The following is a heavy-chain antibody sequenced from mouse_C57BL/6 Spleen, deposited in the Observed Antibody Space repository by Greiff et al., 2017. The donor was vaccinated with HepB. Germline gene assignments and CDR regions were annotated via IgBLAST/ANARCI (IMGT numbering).Heavy chain of an antibody. CDR2: IHPNSGST. J-gene: IGHJ2*01. V-gene: IGHV1-64*01. Sequence: VQLQQPGAELVKPGASVKLSCKASGYTFTSYWMHWVKQRPGQGLEWIGMIHPNSGSTNYNEKFKSKATLTVDKSSSTAYMQLSSLTSEDSAVYYCARHYGSSYGIWDYWGQGTTLTVSS. CDR1: GYTFTSYW. D-gene: IGHD1-1*01. CDR3: ARHYGSSYGIWDY.